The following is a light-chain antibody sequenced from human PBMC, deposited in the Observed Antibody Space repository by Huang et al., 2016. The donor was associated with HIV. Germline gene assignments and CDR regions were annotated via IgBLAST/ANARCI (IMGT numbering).Light chain of an antibody. V-gene: IGKV3-15*01. Sequence: EIVMTQSPASLPVSPGEGATRSCRARQLVNSDRAWYQKKPGQAPRLLIYGASTRATGVPPRFSGSGSGTNFTLTISSLQSEDFAFYYCHQYHDWPRTFGQGTKVEVK. J-gene: IGKJ1*01. CDR2: GAS. CDR3: HQYHDWPRT. CDR1: QLVNSD.